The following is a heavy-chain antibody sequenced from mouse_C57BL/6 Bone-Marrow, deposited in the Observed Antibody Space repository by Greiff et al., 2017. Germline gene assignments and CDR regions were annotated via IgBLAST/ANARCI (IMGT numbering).Heavy chain of an antibody. Sequence: ESGPGLVKPSQSLSLTCSVTGYSITSGYYWNWIRQFPGNKLEWMGYISYDGSNNYNPSLKNRISITRDTSKNQFCLKLNSVTTEDTATYYCASVWFAYWGQGTLVTVSA. CDR2: ISYDGSN. V-gene: IGHV3-6*01. CDR1: GYSITSGYY. CDR3: ASVWFAY. J-gene: IGHJ3*01.